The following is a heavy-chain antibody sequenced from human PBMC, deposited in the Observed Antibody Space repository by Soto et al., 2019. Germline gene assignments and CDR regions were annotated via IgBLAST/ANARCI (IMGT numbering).Heavy chain of an antibody. D-gene: IGHD2-15*01. Sequence: QVQLVQSGAEVKKPGASVKVSCKASGYTFTSYGISWVRQAPGQGLEWMGWISAYNGNTNYAQKLQGRVTMTTDTSTSTAYMGLRSLRSDDTAVYYCARVGADCSGGSCYSSGAFDYWGQGTLVTVSS. CDR3: ARVGADCSGGSCYSSGAFDY. J-gene: IGHJ4*02. V-gene: IGHV1-18*01. CDR1: GYTFTSYG. CDR2: ISAYNGNT.